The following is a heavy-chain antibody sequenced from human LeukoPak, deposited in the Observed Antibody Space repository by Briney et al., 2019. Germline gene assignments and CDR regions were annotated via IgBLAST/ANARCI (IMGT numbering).Heavy chain of an antibody. CDR3: AKQYSSRGYYFDY. CDR1: GFTFDDYA. V-gene: IGHV3-9*01. Sequence: GGSLRLSCAASGFTFDDYAMHWVRQAPGKGLGWVSGISWNSGSIGYADSVKGRFTISRDNAKNSLYLQMNSLRAEDTALYYCAKQYSSRGYYFDYWGQGTLVTVSS. D-gene: IGHD3-22*01. J-gene: IGHJ4*02. CDR2: ISWNSGSI.